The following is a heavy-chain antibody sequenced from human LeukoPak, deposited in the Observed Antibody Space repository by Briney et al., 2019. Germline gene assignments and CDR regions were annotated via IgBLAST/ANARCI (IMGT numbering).Heavy chain of an antibody. CDR3: ARDLITFGGVTVNDY. CDR1: GGSISSSSYY. J-gene: IGHJ4*02. CDR2: IYYSGST. V-gene: IGHV4-39*07. Sequence: SETLSLTCTVSGGSISSSSYYWGWIRQPPGKGLEWIGNIYYSGSTYYNPSLKSRVTISVDTSKNQFSLKLSSVTAADTAVYYCARDLITFGGVTVNDYWGQGTLVTVSS. D-gene: IGHD3-16*02.